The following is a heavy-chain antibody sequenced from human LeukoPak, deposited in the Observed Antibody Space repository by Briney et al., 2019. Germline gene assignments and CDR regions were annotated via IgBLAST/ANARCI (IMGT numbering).Heavy chain of an antibody. V-gene: IGHV1-2*02. Sequence: ASVTVSCKASGYTFTGYYMHWVRQAPGQGLEWMGWINPNSGGTNYAQKFQGRVTMTRDTSISTAYMELSRLRSDDTAVYYCARKIAVAAYLYFQHWGQGTLVTVSP. CDR2: INPNSGGT. CDR1: GYTFTGYY. J-gene: IGHJ1*01. CDR3: ARKIAVAAYLYFQH. D-gene: IGHD6-19*01.